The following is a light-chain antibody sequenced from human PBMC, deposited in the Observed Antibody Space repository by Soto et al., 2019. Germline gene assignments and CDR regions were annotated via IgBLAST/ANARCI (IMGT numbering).Light chain of an antibody. CDR1: SSAVGGYNY. Sequence: QSVLTQPASVSGSPGQSITISCTGTSSAVGGYNYVSWYQQHPGKAPKLMIYEVSNRPSGVSNRFSGSKSGNTASLTISGLQAEDEADYYCCSYAGSATYVFGTGTKVTVL. CDR2: EVS. CDR3: CSYAGSATYV. J-gene: IGLJ1*01. V-gene: IGLV2-23*02.